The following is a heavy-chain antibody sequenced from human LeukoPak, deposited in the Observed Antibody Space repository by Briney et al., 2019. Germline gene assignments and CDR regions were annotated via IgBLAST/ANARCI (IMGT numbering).Heavy chain of an antibody. V-gene: IGHV3-73*01. CDR1: GFTFTDSV. D-gene: IGHD6-19*01. CDR3: TRQYHSSGWYFTFAY. Sequence: GGSPRLSCVASGFTFTDSVIHWVRQKPGAGLEWIGRIKTKTHNFATAYDVSVKDRFTISRDDSKRTAFLQMDSLQTEDTAVYYCTRQYHSSGWYFTFAYWGQGALVAVSS. J-gene: IGHJ4*02. CDR2: IKTKTHNFAT.